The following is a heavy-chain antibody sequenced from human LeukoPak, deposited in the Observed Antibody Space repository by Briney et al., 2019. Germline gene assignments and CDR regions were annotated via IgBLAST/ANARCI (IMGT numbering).Heavy chain of an antibody. Sequence: SETLSLTCTVSGGSISSHYWSWIRQPPGKGLEWIGEINHSGSTNYNPSLKSRVTISVDTSKNQFSLKLSSVTAADTAVYYCARSRPYYGIDYWGQGTLVTVSS. CDR1: GGSISSHY. CDR3: ARSRPYYGIDY. CDR2: INHSGST. J-gene: IGHJ4*02. V-gene: IGHV4-34*01. D-gene: IGHD3-10*01.